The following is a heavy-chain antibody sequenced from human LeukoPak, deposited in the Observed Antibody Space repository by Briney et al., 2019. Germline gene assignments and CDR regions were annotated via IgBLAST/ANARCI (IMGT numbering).Heavy chain of an antibody. Sequence: GESLKISCKGSGYSFTSYWIGWVRQMPGKGLEWMGIIYPGDSDTRYSPSFQGQVTISADKSISTAYLQWSSLKASDTAMYYCASPPIYVGGIYRPFNIGAKGKRVPVSS. J-gene: IGHJ3*02. CDR3: ASPPIYVGGIYRPFNI. CDR1: GYSFTSYW. CDR2: IYPGDSDT. D-gene: IGHD3-16*01. V-gene: IGHV5-51*01.